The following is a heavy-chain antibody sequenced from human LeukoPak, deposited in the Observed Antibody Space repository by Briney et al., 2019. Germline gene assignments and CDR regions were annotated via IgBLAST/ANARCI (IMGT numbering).Heavy chain of an antibody. V-gene: IGHV5-51*01. J-gene: IGHJ4*02. Sequence: GESLKISCKGSGYSFTSYWIGWVRQMPGKGLEWMGIIYPGDSDTRYSPSFQGQVTTSADKSISTAYLQWSSLKASDTAMYYCARHLGLRIEGSLNFDYWGQGTLVTVSS. CDR1: GYSFTSYW. CDR2: IYPGDSDT. D-gene: IGHD1-26*01. CDR3: ARHLGLRIEGSLNFDY.